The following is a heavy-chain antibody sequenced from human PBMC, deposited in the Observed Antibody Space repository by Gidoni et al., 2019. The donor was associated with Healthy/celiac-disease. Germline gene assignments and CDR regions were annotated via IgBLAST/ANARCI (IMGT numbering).Heavy chain of an antibody. CDR1: GFTFSSYS. V-gene: IGHV3-48*02. CDR3: ARDPNSSSSPNNWFDP. Sequence: EVQLVESGGGLVQPGGSLRLSCAASGFTFSSYSMNWVRQAPGKGLEWVSYISSSSSTIYYADSVKGRFTISRDNAKNSLYLQMNSLRDEDTAVYYCARDPNSSSSPNNWFDPWGQGTLVTVSS. J-gene: IGHJ5*02. CDR2: ISSSSSTI. D-gene: IGHD6-13*01.